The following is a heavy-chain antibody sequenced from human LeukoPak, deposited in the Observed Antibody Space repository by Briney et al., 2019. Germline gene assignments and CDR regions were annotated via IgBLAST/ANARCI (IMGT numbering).Heavy chain of an antibody. D-gene: IGHD2-2*01. Sequence: GGSLRLSCAASGFTFSSYEMNWVRQAPGKGLEWVSAISGSGGSTYYADSVKGRFTISRDNSKNTLYLQMNSLRAEDTAVYYCAKSRSSTSSHFDYWGQGTLVTVSS. CDR3: AKSRSSTSSHFDY. J-gene: IGHJ4*02. V-gene: IGHV3-23*01. CDR1: GFTFSSYE. CDR2: ISGSGGST.